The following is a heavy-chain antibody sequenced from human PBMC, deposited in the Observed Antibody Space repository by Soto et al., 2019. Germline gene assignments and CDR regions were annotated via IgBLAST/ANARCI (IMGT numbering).Heavy chain of an antibody. J-gene: IGHJ4*02. CDR3: ARGLTRLDY. CDR2: INTGNGDT. D-gene: IGHD7-27*01. Sequence: QVQLVQSGAEVKQPGASVRISCQASGYSFTHFEMNWVRQAPGQRLEWMGWINTGNGDTKYSQKFQGRVTFTRDTSASTAYLDLDGLTSDDTSFYFCARGLTRLDYWGQGTLVTVSS. V-gene: IGHV1-3*04. CDR1: GYSFTHFE.